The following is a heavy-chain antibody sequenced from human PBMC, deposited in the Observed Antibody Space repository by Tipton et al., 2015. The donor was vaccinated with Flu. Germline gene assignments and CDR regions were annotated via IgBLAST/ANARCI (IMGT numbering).Heavy chain of an antibody. V-gene: IGHV4-61*01. D-gene: IGHD3-10*01. CDR3: ARDGLGGQSLVRGVV. CDR1: GGSVSSGSYY. J-gene: IGHJ4*02. Sequence: TLSLTCTVSGGSVSSGSYYWSWIRQPPGKGLEWIGYIYYSGSTNYNPSLKSRVTISVDTSKNQFSLKLSSVTAADTAVYYCARDGLGGQSLVRGVVWGQGTLVTVSS. CDR2: IYYSGST.